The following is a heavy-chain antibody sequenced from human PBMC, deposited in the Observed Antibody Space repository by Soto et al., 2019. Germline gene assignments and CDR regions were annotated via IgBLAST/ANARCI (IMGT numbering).Heavy chain of an antibody. CDR3: ARSVTP. Sequence: SETLSLTCTVSGGSISSGGYYWSWIRQHPGKGLEWMGYIYYSGGTYYNQSLKSRVTISVDTSKNLFSLKLSSVAAADTAVYYCARSVTPWGQGTLVSVFS. CDR1: GGSISSGGYY. V-gene: IGHV4-31*03. J-gene: IGHJ5*02. D-gene: IGHD3-10*01. CDR2: IYYSGGT.